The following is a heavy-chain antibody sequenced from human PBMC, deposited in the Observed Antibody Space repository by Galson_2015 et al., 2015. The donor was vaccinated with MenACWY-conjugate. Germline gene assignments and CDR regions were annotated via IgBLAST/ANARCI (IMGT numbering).Heavy chain of an antibody. Sequence: SVKVSCKASGYTFTSSAMNWVRQAPGQGLEWMGWINTDTGNPTYAQGFTGRFVFSLDTSVSTAYLQISSLKAEDTAVYYCARSGGGYCSGGSFYYDYWGQGTLVTVSS. V-gene: IGHV7-4-1*02. CDR1: GYTFTSSA. CDR3: ARSGGGYCSGGSFYYDY. D-gene: IGHD2-15*01. J-gene: IGHJ4*02. CDR2: INTDTGNP.